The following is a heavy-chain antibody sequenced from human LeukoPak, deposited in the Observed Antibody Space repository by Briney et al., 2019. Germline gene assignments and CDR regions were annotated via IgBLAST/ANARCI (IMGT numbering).Heavy chain of an antibody. CDR3: ARTTSLTASGYDY. CDR2: INPNNDDR. Sequence: ASVKVSCKASGYTFTNYHINWVRQATGQGLEWMGWINPNNDDRGCAQKFQGRVTITRDTSISTAYMELRSLRSEDTAIYFCARTTSLTASGYDYWGQGTLVTVSS. D-gene: IGHD4-17*01. CDR1: GYTFTNYH. V-gene: IGHV1-8*03. J-gene: IGHJ4*02.